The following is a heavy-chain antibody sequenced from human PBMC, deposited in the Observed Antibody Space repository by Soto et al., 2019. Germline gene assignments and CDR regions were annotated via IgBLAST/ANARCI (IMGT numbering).Heavy chain of an antibody. CDR3: AKERYNWNYGPQNWFDP. J-gene: IGHJ5*02. V-gene: IGHV3-23*01. Sequence: PGGSLRLSCAASGFTFSSYAMSWVRQAPGKGLEWVSAISGSGGSTYYADSVKGRFTISRDNSKNTLYLQMNSLRAEDTAVYYCAKERYNWNYGPQNWFDPWGQGTLVTVSS. CDR2: ISGSGGST. D-gene: IGHD1-7*01. CDR1: GFTFSSYA.